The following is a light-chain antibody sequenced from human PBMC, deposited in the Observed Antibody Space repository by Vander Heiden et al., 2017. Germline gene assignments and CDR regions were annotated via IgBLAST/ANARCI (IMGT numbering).Light chain of an antibody. CDR3: QKYYSTPLT. CDR2: WSA. J-gene: IGKJ4*01. Sequence: DILLPQPHDSLAASLGQRGTTNSKSSQSVLYSSNNKNYLACCQQQPGQQPKLLIYWSATRESGVPDRFSGSGCGTDYTLTISSLQDEDVAVYYCQKYYSTPLTFGGGTKVEIK. CDR1: QSVLYSSNNKNY. V-gene: IGKV4-1*01.